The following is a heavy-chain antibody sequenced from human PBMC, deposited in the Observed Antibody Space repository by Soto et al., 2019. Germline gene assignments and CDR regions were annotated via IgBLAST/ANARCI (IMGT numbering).Heavy chain of an antibody. J-gene: IGHJ4*02. V-gene: IGHV3-30-3*01. CDR2: VSHDGSNK. CDR1: GFSFSSCA. D-gene: IGHD6-19*01. Sequence: QVQLVESGGGVVQPGRSLRLSCAASGFSFSSCAMHWVRQAPGKGLEWVAVVSHDGSNKYYADSVKGRVTISRDTSINTLYLRVSSLRAEDTAVFCCARVGIAVAGIGYYFANWGQGTLFTVSS. CDR3: ARVGIAVAGIGYYFAN.